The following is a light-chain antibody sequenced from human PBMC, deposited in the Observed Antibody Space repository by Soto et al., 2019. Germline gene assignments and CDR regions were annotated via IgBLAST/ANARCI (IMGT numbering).Light chain of an antibody. CDR2: DVY. CDR1: SSNVGGYNY. V-gene: IGLV2-11*01. J-gene: IGLJ1*01. Sequence: QSALTQPRSVSGSPGQSVTISCTGTSSNVGGYNYVSWYQHHPGKAPKLVIYDVYNRPSGVPDRFSGSKSDNTASLTISALQAEDEADYYCCSYAGSNTFYVFGTGTKVTVL. CDR3: CSYAGSNTFYV.